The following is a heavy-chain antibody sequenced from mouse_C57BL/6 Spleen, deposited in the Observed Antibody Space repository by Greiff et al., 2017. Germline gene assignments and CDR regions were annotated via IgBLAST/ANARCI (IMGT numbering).Heavy chain of an antibody. J-gene: IGHJ4*01. D-gene: IGHD2-3*01. CDR2: IYPSDSET. Sequence: QVQLQQPGAELVRPGSSVKLSCKASGYTFTSYWMDWVKQRPGQGLEWIGNIYPSDSETHYNQKFKDKATFTVDKSSSTAYMQLSSLTSEDSAVYYGARRGIYDGYYEAMDYWGQGTSVTVSS. CDR1: GYTFTSYW. V-gene: IGHV1-61*01. CDR3: ARRGIYDGYYEAMDY.